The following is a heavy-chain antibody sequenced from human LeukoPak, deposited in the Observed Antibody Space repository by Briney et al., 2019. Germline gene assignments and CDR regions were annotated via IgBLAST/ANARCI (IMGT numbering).Heavy chain of an antibody. J-gene: IGHJ6*03. D-gene: IGHD2-2*01. CDR1: RYTFTGYY. CDR3: ARSDQFPYYMDV. V-gene: IGHV1-2*02. Sequence: ASVKVSCKASRYTFTGYYMHWVRQAPGQGLEWMGWINPNSGGTNYAQKFQGRVTMTRDTSISTAYMELSRLRSDDTAVYYCARSDQFPYYMDVWGKGTTVTVSS. CDR2: INPNSGGT.